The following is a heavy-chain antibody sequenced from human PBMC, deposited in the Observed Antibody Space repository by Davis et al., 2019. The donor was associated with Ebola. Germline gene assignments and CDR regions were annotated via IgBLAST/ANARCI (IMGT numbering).Heavy chain of an antibody. CDR2: ISGSGGST. J-gene: IGHJ3*02. V-gene: IGHV3-23*01. Sequence: PGGSLRLSCAASGFTFSSYSMSWVRQAPGEGLEWVSAISGSGGSTYYADSVKGRFTISRDNSKNTLYLQMNSLRAEDTAVYYCAKERGYYYDSSGYYSEAFDIWGQGTMVTVSS. CDR3: AKERGYYYDSSGYYSEAFDI. CDR1: GFTFSSYS. D-gene: IGHD3-22*01.